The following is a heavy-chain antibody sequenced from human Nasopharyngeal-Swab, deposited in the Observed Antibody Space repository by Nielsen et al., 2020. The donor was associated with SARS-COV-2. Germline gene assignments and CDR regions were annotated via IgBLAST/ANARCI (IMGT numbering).Heavy chain of an antibody. J-gene: IGHJ4*02. CDR1: GGSFSGYY. D-gene: IGHD3-3*01. V-gene: IGHV4-34*01. CDR3: ARREYYDFWSGYRNYYFDY. Sequence: LSLTCAVYGGSFSGYYWSWIRQPPGKGLEWIGEINHSGSTNYNPSLKSRVTISVDTSKNQFSLKLSSVTAADTAVYYCARREYYDFWSGYRNYYFDYWGQGTLVTVSS. CDR2: INHSGST.